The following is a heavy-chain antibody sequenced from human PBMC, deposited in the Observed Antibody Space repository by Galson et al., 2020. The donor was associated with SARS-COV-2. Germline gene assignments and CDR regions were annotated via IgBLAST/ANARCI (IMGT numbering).Heavy chain of an antibody. CDR2: IWYDGSNK. CDR3: ASTQYCSSTSCPMGMDV. CDR1: GFTFSSYG. J-gene: IGHJ6*02. V-gene: IGHV3-33*01. D-gene: IGHD2-2*01. Sequence: GGSLRLSCAASGFTFSSYGMHWVRQAPGKGLEWVGVIWYDGSNKYYADSVKGRFTISRDNSKNTLYLQMNSLRAEDTAVYYCASTQYCSSTSCPMGMDVWGQGTTVTVSS.